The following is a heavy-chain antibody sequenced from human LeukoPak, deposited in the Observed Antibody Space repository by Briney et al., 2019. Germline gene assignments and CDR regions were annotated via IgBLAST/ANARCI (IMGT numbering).Heavy chain of an antibody. CDR1: GYTLTSYY. CDR2: INPSGGST. D-gene: IGHD2-2*01. J-gene: IGHJ4*02. Sequence: ASVKVSCKASGYTLTSYYMHWVRQAPGQGLEWMGIINPSGGSTSYAQKFQGRVTMTRDTSTSTVYMELSSLRSEDTAVYYCARPKGLYQLLAPFDYWGQGTLVTVSS. V-gene: IGHV1-46*03. CDR3: ARPKGLYQLLAPFDY.